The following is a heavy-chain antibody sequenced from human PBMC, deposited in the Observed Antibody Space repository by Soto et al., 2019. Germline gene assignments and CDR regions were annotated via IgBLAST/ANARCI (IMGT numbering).Heavy chain of an antibody. CDR2: INPSGGST. CDR1: GYTFTSYY. D-gene: IGHD4-17*01. Sequence: QVQLVQSGAEVKKPGASVKVSCKASGYTFTSYYMHWVRQAPGQGLEWMGIINPSGGSTSYAQKFQGRVTMTRDTSTSTVYMELRILRSEYTAVYSCSSNYGDYGYWGQGTLVTVSS. J-gene: IGHJ4*02. V-gene: IGHV1-46*03. CDR3: SSNYGDYGY.